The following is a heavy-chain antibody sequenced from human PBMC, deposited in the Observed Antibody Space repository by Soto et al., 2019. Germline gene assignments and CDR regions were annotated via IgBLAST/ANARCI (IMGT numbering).Heavy chain of an antibody. CDR1: GFTFSSYS. CDR2: ISSSSSYI. V-gene: IGHV3-21*01. Sequence: PGGSLRLSCAASGFTFSSYSMNWVRQAPGKGLEWVSSISSSSSYIYYADSVKVRFTISRDNAKNSLYLQMNSLRAEDTAVYYCARDAAQRIVLGAAFEVWGQGTMVTVSS. J-gene: IGHJ3*01. D-gene: IGHD2-2*01. CDR3: ARDAAQRIVLGAAFEV.